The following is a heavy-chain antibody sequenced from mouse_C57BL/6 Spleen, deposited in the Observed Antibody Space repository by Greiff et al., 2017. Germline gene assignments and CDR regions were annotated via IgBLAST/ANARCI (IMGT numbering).Heavy chain of an antibody. V-gene: IGHV1-5*01. J-gene: IGHJ3*01. CDR2: IYPGNSDT. CDR1: GYTFTSYW. Sequence: VQLQQSGTVLARPGASVKMSCKTSGYTFTSYWMHWVKQRPGQGLEWIGAIYPGNSDTSYNQKFKGKDKLTAVTSASTAYMELSSLTNEDSAVYCCTRGTGAAYWGQGTLVTVSA. D-gene: IGHD4-1*01. CDR3: TRGTGAAY.